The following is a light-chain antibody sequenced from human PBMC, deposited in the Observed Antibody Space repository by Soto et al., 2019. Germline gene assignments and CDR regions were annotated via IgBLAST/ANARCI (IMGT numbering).Light chain of an antibody. Sequence: SYELTQPPSVSVAPGKTARITCGGNNIGSKSVHWYQQKPGQAPVLVIYYDSDRPSGIPERFSGSNSWNTATLTISRVEAGDEADYYCQVWDSSSDHPVVFGGGTKVTVL. CDR1: NIGSKS. CDR2: YDS. J-gene: IGLJ2*01. CDR3: QVWDSSSDHPVV. V-gene: IGLV3-21*04.